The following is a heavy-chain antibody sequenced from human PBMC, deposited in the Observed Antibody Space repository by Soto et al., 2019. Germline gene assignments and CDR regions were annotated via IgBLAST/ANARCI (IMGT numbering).Heavy chain of an antibody. Sequence: PGGSLRLSCAASGFTFSSYAMHWVRQAPGKGLEWVAVISYDGSNKYYADSVKGRFTISRDNSKNTLYLQMNSLRAEDTAVYYCARVGCSGGSCYSVYYYGMDVWGQGTTVTVS. CDR3: ARVGCSGGSCYSVYYYGMDV. CDR1: GFTFSSYA. CDR2: ISYDGSNK. V-gene: IGHV3-30-3*01. D-gene: IGHD2-15*01. J-gene: IGHJ6*02.